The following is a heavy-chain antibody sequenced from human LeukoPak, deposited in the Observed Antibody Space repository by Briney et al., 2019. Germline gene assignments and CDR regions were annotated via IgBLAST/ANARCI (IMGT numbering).Heavy chain of an antibody. V-gene: IGHV3-30*02. CDR1: GFTFSSYG. CDR2: IRYDGSNK. CDR3: AKGRGGSSGWYYFDS. D-gene: IGHD6-19*01. Sequence: GGSLRLSCAASGFTFSSYGMHRVRQAPGKGLEWVAFIRYDGSNKYYADSVKGRFTISRDNSNNALYLQMDSLRAEDTAVYYCAKGRGGSSGWYYFDSWGQGAQVIVSS. J-gene: IGHJ4*02.